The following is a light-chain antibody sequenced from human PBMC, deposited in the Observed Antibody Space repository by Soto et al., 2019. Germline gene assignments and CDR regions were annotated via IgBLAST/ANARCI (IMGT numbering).Light chain of an antibody. V-gene: IGLV8-61*01. Sequence: QTVVTQEPSFSVSPGGTVTLTCGLSSGSVSTSYYPSWYQQTPGQAPRTLIYSTNTRSSGVPDRFSSSILGNKAALTITGAQADDESHYYCVLYMGSGICVFGGGTQLTVL. CDR3: VLYMGSGICV. CDR1: SGSVSTSYY. CDR2: STN. J-gene: IGLJ7*01.